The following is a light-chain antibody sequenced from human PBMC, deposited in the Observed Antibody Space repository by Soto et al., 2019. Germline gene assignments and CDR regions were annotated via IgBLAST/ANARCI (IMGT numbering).Light chain of an antibody. CDR1: RSNIGAGYD. CDR3: SSYTRSSALV. V-gene: IGLV1-40*01. J-gene: IGLJ1*01. CDR2: ANH. Sequence: QSVLTQPPSVSGAPGQRVTISCAGGRSNIGAGYDVHWYQQLPGTAPKLVIYANHNRPSGVPDRFSGSKSGNTASLTISGLQAEDEADYYCSSYTRSSALVFGTGTKLTVL.